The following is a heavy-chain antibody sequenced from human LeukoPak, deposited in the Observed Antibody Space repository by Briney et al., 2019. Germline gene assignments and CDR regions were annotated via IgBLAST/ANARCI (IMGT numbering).Heavy chain of an antibody. CDR3: ARHGTYTSPYYGMDV. J-gene: IGHJ6*02. CDR2: IYYTGAT. V-gene: IGHV4-39*01. D-gene: IGHD2-2*02. Sequence: PSETLSLTCTVSGGSISNSNYYWVWIRQPPGKGLEWFGSIYYTGATYHNPSLNSRVTISVDTSKNQFSLKLSSVTAADTAVYYCARHGTYTSPYYGMDVWGQGTTVIVSS. CDR1: GGSISNSNYY.